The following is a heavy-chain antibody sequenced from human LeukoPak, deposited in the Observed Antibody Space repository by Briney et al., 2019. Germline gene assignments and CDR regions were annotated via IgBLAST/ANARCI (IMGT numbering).Heavy chain of an antibody. Sequence: GGSLRLSCAASGFTFSSYAMHWVRQAPGKGLEWVAVISYDGSNKYYADSVKGRFTISRDNSKNTLYLQMNSLRAEDTAVYYCARSYYYDSRGTLSWFDPWGQGTLVTVSS. V-gene: IGHV3-30*04. CDR1: GFTFSSYA. CDR3: ARSYYYDSRGTLSWFDP. J-gene: IGHJ5*02. CDR2: ISYDGSNK. D-gene: IGHD3-22*01.